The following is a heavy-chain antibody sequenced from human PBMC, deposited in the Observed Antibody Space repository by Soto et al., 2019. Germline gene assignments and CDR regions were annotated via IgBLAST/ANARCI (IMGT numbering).Heavy chain of an antibody. D-gene: IGHD6-19*01. Sequence: SVKVSCKASGGTFSSYAISWVRQAPGQGLEWMGGIIPIFGTANYAQKFQGRVTITADESTSTAYMELSSLRSEDTAVYYCARAVAGGVYYYYGMDVWGQGTTVTVSS. CDR2: IIPIFGTA. CDR3: ARAVAGGVYYYYGMDV. J-gene: IGHJ6*02. CDR1: GGTFSSYA. V-gene: IGHV1-69*13.